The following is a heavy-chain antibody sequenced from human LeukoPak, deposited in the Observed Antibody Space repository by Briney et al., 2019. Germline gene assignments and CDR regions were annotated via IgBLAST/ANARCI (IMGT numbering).Heavy chain of an antibody. Sequence: SETLSLTCTVSGGSISSYYWSWIRQPPGKGLEWIGYIYYSGSTNYNPPLKSRVTISVDTSKNQFSLKLSSVTAADTAVYYCSRAGNVDTAMGLDYWGQGTLVTVSS. CDR3: SRAGNVDTAMGLDY. D-gene: IGHD5-18*01. CDR1: GGSISSYY. V-gene: IGHV4-59*01. J-gene: IGHJ4*02. CDR2: IYYSGST.